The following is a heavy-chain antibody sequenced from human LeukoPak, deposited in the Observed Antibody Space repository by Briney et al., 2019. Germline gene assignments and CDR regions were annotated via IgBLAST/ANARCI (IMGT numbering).Heavy chain of an antibody. D-gene: IGHD1-26*01. CDR3: ARDAYSGSYGPIDY. CDR2: ISSNGGST. J-gene: IGHJ4*02. V-gene: IGHV3-64*01. Sequence: GGSLRLSCAASGFTVSSNYMSWVRQAPGKGLEYVSAISSNGGSTYYANSVKGRFTISRDNSKNTLYLQMGSLRAEDMAVYYCARDAYSGSYGPIDYWGQGTLVTVSS. CDR1: GFTVSSNY.